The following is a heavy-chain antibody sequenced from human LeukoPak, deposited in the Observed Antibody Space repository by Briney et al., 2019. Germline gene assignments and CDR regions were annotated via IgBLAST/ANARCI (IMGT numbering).Heavy chain of an antibody. V-gene: IGHV3-11*01. CDR3: ARYARVFDY. J-gene: IGHJ4*02. CDR1: GFTFSEYY. Sequence: GGSLRLSCAASGFTFSEYYMSWIRQAPGKGLECLSYISGSGADINYVDSVKGRFTISRDNTKNSLYLQMDNLRAEDTAVYYCARYARVFDYWGQGTLVTVSS. CDR2: ISGSGADI.